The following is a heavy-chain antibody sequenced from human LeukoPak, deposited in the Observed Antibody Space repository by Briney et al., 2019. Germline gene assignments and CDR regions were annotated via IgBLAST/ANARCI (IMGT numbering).Heavy chain of an antibody. CDR3: AKANWVSNADAVW. J-gene: IGHJ4*02. CDR1: GFTFSNYA. CDR2: IRGGGET. Sequence: GGSLRLSCAASGFTFSNYAMSWVRQAPARGLEWVSSIRGGGETSYADSVKGRFTLSRDDSRNTVYLQLNNLRVEDTAVYYCAKANWVSNADAVWWGQGTLVTVSS. V-gene: IGHV3-23*01. D-gene: IGHD1-1*01.